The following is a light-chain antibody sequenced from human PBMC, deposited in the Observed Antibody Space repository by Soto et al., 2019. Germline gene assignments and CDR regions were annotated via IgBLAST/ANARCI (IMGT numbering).Light chain of an antibody. Sequence: EIVMTQTPLSSPVTLGQPASISCRSSQSLLDSDGETYLSWLQQRPGQPPRILIYKTSSRFSGVPDRFSGSGAGTDFTLKISRVEVEDVGVYYCMQATQFPHTFGQGTKLEI. CDR3: MQATQFPHT. CDR1: QSLLDSDGETY. V-gene: IGKV2-24*01. CDR2: KTS. J-gene: IGKJ2*01.